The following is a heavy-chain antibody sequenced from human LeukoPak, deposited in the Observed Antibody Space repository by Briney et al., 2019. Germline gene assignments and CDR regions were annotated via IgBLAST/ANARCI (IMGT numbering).Heavy chain of an antibody. D-gene: IGHD1-26*01. CDR3: AREGSGSYSLDF. V-gene: IGHV6-1*01. Sequence: SQTLSLTCAISGDSVSGSSITWNWIRQSPSRGLEWLGRTYCRSKWYNDYALSVKSRMTINRDTSKNQFSLQVNSVTPEDTAVYYRAREGSGSYSLDFWGQGTLVTVSS. CDR2: TYCRSKWYN. J-gene: IGHJ4*02. CDR1: GDSVSGSSIT.